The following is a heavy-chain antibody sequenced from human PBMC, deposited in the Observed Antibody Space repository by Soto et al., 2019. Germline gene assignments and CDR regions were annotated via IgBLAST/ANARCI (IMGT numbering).Heavy chain of an antibody. CDR3: ARDDGYRGFDC. Sequence: EAQLVGSGGGLVQPGESLRLSCAASGFALSTYWMTWVRQAPGKGLEWVANIRQDGGEKYHVGSVKGRFTISRDNAKNYLYLQMNSLRAENTAVYYCARDDGYRGFDCWGQGTLVTVSS. CDR1: GFALSTYW. CDR2: IRQDGGEK. J-gene: IGHJ4*02. V-gene: IGHV3-7*01. D-gene: IGHD6-25*01.